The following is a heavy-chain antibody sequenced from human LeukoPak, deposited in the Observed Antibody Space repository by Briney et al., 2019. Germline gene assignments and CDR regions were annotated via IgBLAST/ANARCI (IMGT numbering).Heavy chain of an antibody. D-gene: IGHD1-1*01. Sequence: GGSLRLSCAASGFTFSSDAMSWVRQAPGKGLEWVSAISGSGGSTYYADSVKGRFTISRDNSKNTLYLQMNSLRAEDTAVYYCARDRLLEDRDYHYYYYMDVWGIGTTVTVSS. CDR3: ARDRLLEDRDYHYYYYMDV. V-gene: IGHV3-23*01. J-gene: IGHJ6*03. CDR1: GFTFSSDA. CDR2: ISGSGGST.